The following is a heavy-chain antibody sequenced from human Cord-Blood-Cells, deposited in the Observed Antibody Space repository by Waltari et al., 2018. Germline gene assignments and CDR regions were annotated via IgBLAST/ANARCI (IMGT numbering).Heavy chain of an antibody. J-gene: IGHJ4*02. CDR2: ISGSGGST. D-gene: IGHD6-6*01. CDR1: GFTFSSYA. Sequence: EVQLLESGGGLVQPGGSLRLSCAASGFTFSSYAMSWVRQAPGKGLEWVSAISGSGGSTYYADSVKGRFTISRDNSNNTLYLQMNSLRAEDTAVYYCAKHPGGYSSSSPFDYWGQGTLVTVSS. CDR3: AKHPGGYSSSSPFDY. V-gene: IGHV3-23*01.